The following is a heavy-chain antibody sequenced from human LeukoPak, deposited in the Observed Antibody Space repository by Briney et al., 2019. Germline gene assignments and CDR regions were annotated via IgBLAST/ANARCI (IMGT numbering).Heavy chain of an antibody. CDR1: GFTFSTYS. D-gene: IGHD4-17*01. CDR2: IDSGSNNI. J-gene: IGHJ4*02. Sequence: GGSLRLSCAASGFTFSTYSMNWVRQAPGKGLEWVSDIDSGSNNIHYADSVKGRFTISRDNSKNTLYLQMNSLRPEDTAVFFCAKEIWPTVTTPGHTYFDYWGQGTLVTVSS. CDR3: AKEIWPTVTTPGHTYFDY. V-gene: IGHV3-48*01.